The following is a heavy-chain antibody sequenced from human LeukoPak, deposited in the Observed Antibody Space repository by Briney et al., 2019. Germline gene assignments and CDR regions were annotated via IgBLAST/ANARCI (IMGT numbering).Heavy chain of an antibody. D-gene: IGHD1-26*01. CDR3: ANSRGRYYYY. Sequence: GGSLRLSCTASGFTFRTYGMHWVRQAPGKGLEWVAFMRYDGSNEYYADSVMGRFTISRDNSKNTLYLQMNSLRAEDTAVYYCANSRGRYYYYWGQGTLVTVSS. J-gene: IGHJ4*02. CDR2: MRYDGSNE. V-gene: IGHV3-30*02. CDR1: GFTFRTYG.